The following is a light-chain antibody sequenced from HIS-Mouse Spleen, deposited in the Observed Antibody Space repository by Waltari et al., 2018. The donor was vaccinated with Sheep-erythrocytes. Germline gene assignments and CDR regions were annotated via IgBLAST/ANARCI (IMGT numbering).Light chain of an antibody. CDR1: SSNIGSNT. J-gene: IGLJ2*01. CDR3: AAWDDSLNGVV. V-gene: IGLV1-44*01. Sequence: QSVLTQPPSASGTPGQRVTISCSGSSSNIGSNTVNWYQQLPGTAPKLLIYSNNQRPSRVPDRFSGSKSGPSASLAISGLQSEDEADYYCAAWDDSLNGVVFGGGTKLTVL. CDR2: SNN.